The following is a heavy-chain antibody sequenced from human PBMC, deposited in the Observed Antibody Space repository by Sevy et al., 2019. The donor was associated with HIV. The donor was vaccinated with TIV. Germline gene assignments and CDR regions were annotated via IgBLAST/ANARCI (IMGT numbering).Heavy chain of an antibody. J-gene: IGHJ4*02. Sequence: CLRLSCTASGFTISTYAMYWVRQAPGKGLERVAVISDDGNNKEYADSVKGRFTVSRDNSKNTLYLQIYSLRAEDTAVYYCASHYYDTTRYYYPLDYWGQGTLVIVSS. CDR1: GFTISTYA. V-gene: IGHV3-30*04. CDR3: ASHYYDTTRYYYPLDY. CDR2: ISDDGNNK. D-gene: IGHD3-22*01.